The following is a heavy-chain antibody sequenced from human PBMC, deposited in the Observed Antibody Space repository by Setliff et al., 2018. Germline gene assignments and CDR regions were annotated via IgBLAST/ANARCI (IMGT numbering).Heavy chain of an antibody. J-gene: IGHJ6*03. CDR3: ARADYIRYFYMDA. V-gene: IGHV1-18*01. Sequence: ASVKVSCKTSGYSFTNYGINWVRQAPGQGLEWMGWNSVYAREFQGRVTIITDESTSTAYMQLSSLGSEDTAVYYCARADYIRYFYMDAWGKGTTVTVSS. CDR1: GYSFTNYG. D-gene: IGHD4-4*01. CDR2: NSV.